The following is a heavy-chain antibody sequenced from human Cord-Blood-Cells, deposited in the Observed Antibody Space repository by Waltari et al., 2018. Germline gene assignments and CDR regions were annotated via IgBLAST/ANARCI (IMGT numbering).Heavy chain of an antibody. CDR3: TTDGPLRLWDY. D-gene: IGHD3-16*01. V-gene: IGHV3-15*01. J-gene: IGHJ4*02. CDR1: GFTFSNAW. CDR2: IKSKTDGGTT. Sequence: EVQLVESGGGLVKPGGSLRLSCAASGFTFSNAWMGWVRQAPGKGLEWVGRIKSKTDGGTTDYDAPVKGRFTISRDDSKNTLYLRMNSLKTEDTAVYYCTTDGPLRLWDYWGQGTLVTVSS.